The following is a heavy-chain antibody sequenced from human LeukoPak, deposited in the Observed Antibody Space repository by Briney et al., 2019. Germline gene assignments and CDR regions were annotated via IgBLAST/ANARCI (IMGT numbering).Heavy chain of an antibody. CDR2: ISGSGGST. V-gene: IGHV3-23*01. CDR1: GFTFNSYA. Sequence: GGSLRLSCAASGFTFNSYAMSWVRQAPGKGLEWVSAISGSGGSTYYADSVKGRFTISRDNSKNTLYLQMNSLRAEDTAVYYCAKVPCSGGSCYYFDYWGQGTLVTVSS. CDR3: AKVPCSGGSCYYFDY. J-gene: IGHJ4*02. D-gene: IGHD2-15*01.